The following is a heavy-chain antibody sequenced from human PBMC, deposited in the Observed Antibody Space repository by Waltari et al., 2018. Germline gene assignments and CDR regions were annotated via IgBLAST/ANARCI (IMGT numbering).Heavy chain of an antibody. D-gene: IGHD3-16*01. V-gene: IGHV1-2*06. CDR2: MSPNSGDS. CDR1: GYTFTGHP. CDR3: ARFGAEN. J-gene: IGHJ4*02. Sequence: VQLVQSGAEVTKPGASVRVSCKISGYTFTGHPMHWVRQAPGQGLEWMGRMSPNSGDSTFSQKFQGRLTLTRDTAISTAYMELNNLTPDDTSVYYCARFGAENWGQGTLVTVSS.